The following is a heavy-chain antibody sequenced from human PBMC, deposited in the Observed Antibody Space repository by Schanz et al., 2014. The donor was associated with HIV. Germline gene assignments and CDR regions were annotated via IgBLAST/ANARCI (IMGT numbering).Heavy chain of an antibody. J-gene: IGHJ6*02. CDR1: GFTFRSYA. CDR2: ITGSGVST. CDR3: AKDRNYYDSKYRGKGNYYYYYGMDV. Sequence: EVQLLESGGGLVQPGGSLRLTCAASGFTFRSYAMTWVRQAPGKGLDWVSGITGSGVSTYYADSVKGRFTISRDNSKNTLYLQMKSLRAEDTAVYYCAKDRNYYDSKYRGKGNYYYYYGMDVWGQGTTVTVSS. V-gene: IGHV3-23*01. D-gene: IGHD3-22*01.